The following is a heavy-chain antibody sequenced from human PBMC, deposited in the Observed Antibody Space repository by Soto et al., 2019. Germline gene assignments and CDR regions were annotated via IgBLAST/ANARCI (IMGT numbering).Heavy chain of an antibody. J-gene: IGHJ4*02. V-gene: IGHV3-15*01. CDR2: IKSRADGETT. Sequence: EVQLVESGGGLVEPGGSLRLSCAASGFTFNNAWVSWVRQAPGKGLEWVGRIKSRADGETTDYAVPVKGRFTISRDDSKNTLTLQMNSLKTEDTAVYYCTTGTTVAKYYFDFWGQGTLVTVSS. D-gene: IGHD1-1*01. CDR1: GFTFNNAW. CDR3: TTGTTVAKYYFDF.